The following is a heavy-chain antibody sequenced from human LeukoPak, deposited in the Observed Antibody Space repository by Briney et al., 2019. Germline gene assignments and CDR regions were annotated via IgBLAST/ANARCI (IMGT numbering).Heavy chain of an antibody. V-gene: IGHV1-18*01. CDR1: GYTFTSYG. CDR2: ISAYNGNT. Sequence: ASVKVSCKASGYTFTSYGISWVRQAPGQGLEWVGWISAYNGNTNYAQKLQGRVTMTTDTSTSTAYVELRSLRSDDTAVYYCARGVGWELLSYFDYWGQGTLVTVSS. CDR3: ARGVGWELLSYFDY. D-gene: IGHD1-26*01. J-gene: IGHJ4*02.